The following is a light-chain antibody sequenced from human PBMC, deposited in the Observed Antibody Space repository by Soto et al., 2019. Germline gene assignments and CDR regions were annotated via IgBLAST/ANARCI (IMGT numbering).Light chain of an antibody. Sequence: EIVLTQSPATLSLSPGERATLSCRASQSVSSYLAWYQQQTGQAPRLLIYDAYNRATGIQARFSGSGSGTDFTLTIRSLEPEECAVYYCQQRSNWPITFGQGTRLENK. CDR1: QSVSSY. CDR2: DAY. V-gene: IGKV3-11*01. CDR3: QQRSNWPIT. J-gene: IGKJ5*01.